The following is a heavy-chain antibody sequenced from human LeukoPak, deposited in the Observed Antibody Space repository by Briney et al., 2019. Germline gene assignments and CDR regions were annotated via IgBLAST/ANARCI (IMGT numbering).Heavy chain of an antibody. V-gene: IGHV4-59*12. CDR2: IYFSGST. J-gene: IGHJ4*02. D-gene: IGHD6-13*01. Sequence: EWIGYIYFSGSTNYNPSLKSRVTISLDTSKNQFSLKLTSVTAADTAVYFCGRGGSWLDYWGQGTLVTVSS. CDR3: GRGGSWLDY.